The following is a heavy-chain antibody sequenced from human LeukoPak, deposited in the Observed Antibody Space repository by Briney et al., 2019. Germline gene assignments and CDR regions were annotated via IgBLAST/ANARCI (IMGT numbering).Heavy chain of an antibody. J-gene: IGHJ4*02. V-gene: IGHV3-23*01. Sequence: GTLSLTCVASGGSINSINWCSWVRPAPGRGLEWASAISGSGGSTYYADSVKGRFTISRDNSKNTLYLQMNSLRAEDTAVYYCAKEDYSHFPFGYFDYWGPGTLVTVSS. D-gene: IGHD4-11*01. CDR2: ISGSGGST. CDR3: AKEDYSHFPFGYFDY. CDR1: GGSINSI.